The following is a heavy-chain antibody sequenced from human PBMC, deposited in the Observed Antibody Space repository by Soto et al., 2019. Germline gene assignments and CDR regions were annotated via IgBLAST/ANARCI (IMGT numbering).Heavy chain of an antibody. CDR3: ARAGVGGDYNYGMDV. V-gene: IGHV1-69*13. CDR2: IIPIFGTA. CDR1: GCTFSSYA. Sequence: GASVKVSCKASGCTFSSYAISWVRQAPGQGLEWMGGIIPIFGTANYAQKFQGRVTITADESTSTAYMELSSLRSEDTAVYYCARAGVGGDYNYGMDVWGQGTTVTVSS. D-gene: IGHD2-8*01. J-gene: IGHJ6*02.